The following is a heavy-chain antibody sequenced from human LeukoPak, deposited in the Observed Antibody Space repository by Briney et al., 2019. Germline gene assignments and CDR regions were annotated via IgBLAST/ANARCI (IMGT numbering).Heavy chain of an antibody. V-gene: IGHV3-23*01. CDR1: GFTFSSYA. D-gene: IGHD5-24*01. Sequence: PGGSLRLSCAASGFTFSSYAMSWVRQAPGKGLEWVSGISGNGGSTYYADSVKGRFTISRDNSKNTLYLQMNSLRAEDTAVYYCAKDRRDAYTGDAFDIWGQGTMVTVSS. CDR2: ISGNGGST. CDR3: AKDRRDAYTGDAFDI. J-gene: IGHJ3*02.